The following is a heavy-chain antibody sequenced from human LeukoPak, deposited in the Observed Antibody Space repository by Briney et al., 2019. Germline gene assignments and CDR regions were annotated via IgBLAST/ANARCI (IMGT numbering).Heavy chain of an antibody. Sequence: GGSLRLSCAASGFTFSSNWMSWVRQAPGKGLEWVANINPDGSVRQYVDSVRGRFTISRDNAKNSLYLQINNLRAEDTAVYYCARAFYYAYDYWGQGTLVTVSS. CDR1: GFTFSSNW. CDR3: ARAFYYAYDY. D-gene: IGHD3-10*01. J-gene: IGHJ4*02. CDR2: INPDGSVR. V-gene: IGHV3-7*03.